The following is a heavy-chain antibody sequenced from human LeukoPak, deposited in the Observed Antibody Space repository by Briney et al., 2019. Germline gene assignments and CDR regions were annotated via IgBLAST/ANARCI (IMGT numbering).Heavy chain of an antibody. CDR2: INPNSGGT. Sequence: ASVKVSCKASGYTFTGYYLHWVRQAPGQGLEWMGWINPNSGGTNYAQKFQGRVTMTRDTSISTAYMELSRLRYDDTAVFYCARFPAGGVVIRKYYFDYWGQGALVTVSS. D-gene: IGHD3-3*01. CDR1: GYTFTGYY. V-gene: IGHV1-2*02. CDR3: ARFPAGGVVIRKYYFDY. J-gene: IGHJ4*02.